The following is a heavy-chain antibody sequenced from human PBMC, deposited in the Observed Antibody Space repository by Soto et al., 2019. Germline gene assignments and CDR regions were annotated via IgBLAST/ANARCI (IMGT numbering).Heavy chain of an antibody. D-gene: IGHD3-22*01. CDR2: IYYGGST. V-gene: IGHV4-30-2*01. J-gene: IGHJ4*02. CDR3: ARVRREYDNSGPVDY. Sequence: SETLSLTCAVSGGSISSGDFSWNWIRQPPGKGLEYIGYIYYGGSTYYNPSLQSRVTMSVDRSSNQFSLKLNSVTAADTAVYYCARVRREYDNSGPVDYWGQGTLVTVSS. CDR1: GGSISSGDFS.